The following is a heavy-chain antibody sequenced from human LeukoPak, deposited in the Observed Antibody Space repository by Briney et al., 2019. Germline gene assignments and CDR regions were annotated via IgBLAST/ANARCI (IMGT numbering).Heavy chain of an antibody. CDR2: IKQDGSEK. Sequence: GGSLRLSCAASGFTFSSYWMSWVRQAPGKGLEWVANIKQDGSEKYYVDSVKGRFTISRDNAKNSLYLQMNGLRAEDTAVYYCAREDRGKHSGSYSHWGQGTLVTVSS. D-gene: IGHD1-26*01. J-gene: IGHJ4*02. CDR1: GFTFSSYW. CDR3: AREDRGKHSGSYSH. V-gene: IGHV3-7*01.